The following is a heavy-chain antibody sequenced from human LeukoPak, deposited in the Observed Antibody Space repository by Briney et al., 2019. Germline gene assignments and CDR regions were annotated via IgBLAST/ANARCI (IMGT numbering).Heavy chain of an antibody. J-gene: IGHJ3*02. CDR2: ISSSGSTI. Sequence: GGSLRLSCAASGFTFSSYEMNWVRQAPGKGLEWVSYISSSGSTIYYADSVKGRFTISRDNAKNSLYLQMNSLKTEDTAVYYCARESLALVAFDIWGQGTMVTVSS. CDR3: ARESLALVAFDI. CDR1: GFTFSSYE. V-gene: IGHV3-48*03.